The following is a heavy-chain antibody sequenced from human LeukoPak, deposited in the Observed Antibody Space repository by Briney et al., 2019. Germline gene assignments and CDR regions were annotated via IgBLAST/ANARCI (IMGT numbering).Heavy chain of an antibody. CDR2: IYSGGST. D-gene: IGHD4-17*01. Sequence: GGSLRLSCAASGFTVSSTYMSWVRQAPGQGLEWVSLIYSGGSTYYADSVKGRLTISRHNSKNTLYLQMDSLRAEDTAVYYCARGGYGDYENWFDPWGQGTLVTVSS. V-gene: IGHV3-53*04. J-gene: IGHJ5*02. CDR1: GFTVSSTY. CDR3: ARGGYGDYENWFDP.